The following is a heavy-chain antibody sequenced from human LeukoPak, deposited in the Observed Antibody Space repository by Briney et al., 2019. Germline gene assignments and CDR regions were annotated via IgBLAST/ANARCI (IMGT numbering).Heavy chain of an antibody. J-gene: IGHJ6*03. V-gene: IGHV4-61*01. CDR1: GGSISSSSYY. CDR3: TRGSIAYYYMDV. D-gene: IGHD3-22*01. CDR2: IYYSGST. Sequence: SETLSLTCTVSGGSISSSSYYWSWIRQPPGKGLEWIGNIYYSGSTNYNPSLKSRVTISVDTSKNQFSLKLSSVTAADTAVYYCTRGSIAYYYMDVWGKGTTVTISS.